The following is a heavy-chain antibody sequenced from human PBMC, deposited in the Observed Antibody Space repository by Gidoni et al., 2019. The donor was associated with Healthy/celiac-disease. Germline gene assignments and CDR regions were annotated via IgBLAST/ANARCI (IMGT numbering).Heavy chain of an antibody. J-gene: IGHJ4*02. CDR3: AKASRGYCSSTSCYGYFDY. Sequence: EVQLLESGGGLVQPGGSLRLSCAASGFTFSSYAMSWVRQAPGKGLDWVSAISGSGGITYYADSVKGRFTISRDNSKNTLYLQMNSLRAEDTAVYYCAKASRGYCSSTSCYGYFDYWGQGTLVTVSS. D-gene: IGHD2-2*01. V-gene: IGHV3-23*01. CDR2: ISGSGGIT. CDR1: GFTFSSYA.